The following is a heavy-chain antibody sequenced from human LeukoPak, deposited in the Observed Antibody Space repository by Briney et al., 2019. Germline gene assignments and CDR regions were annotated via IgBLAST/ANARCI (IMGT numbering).Heavy chain of an antibody. J-gene: IGHJ4*02. D-gene: IGHD2-2*01. CDR1: GFSLTTSGMC. CDR2: IDSDDDE. V-gene: IGHV2-70*11. CDR3: ARIGDDTSYYYFDY. Sequence: SGPALVKPTQTLTLTCTFSGFSLTTSGMCVSWIRQPPGKAPEWLARIDSDDDEYYSTSLKTRLTISKDTSKNQVVLTMTNMDPVDTATYFCARIGDDTSYYYFDYWGQGTLVTVSS.